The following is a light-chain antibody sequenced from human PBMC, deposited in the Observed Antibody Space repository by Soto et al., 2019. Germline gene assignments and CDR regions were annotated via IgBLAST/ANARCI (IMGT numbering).Light chain of an antibody. CDR1: QSVSSN. CDR3: QQYNNWPQWT. J-gene: IGKJ1*01. CDR2: GAF. V-gene: IGKV3-15*01. Sequence: EIVMTQSPATLSVSPGEKATLSCGASQSVSSNLAWYQQKPGQAPRLLIYGAFTRATGIPARFSGSGSGTEFTLTISSLQSEDFAVYYCQQYNNWPQWTFGQGTKVEIK.